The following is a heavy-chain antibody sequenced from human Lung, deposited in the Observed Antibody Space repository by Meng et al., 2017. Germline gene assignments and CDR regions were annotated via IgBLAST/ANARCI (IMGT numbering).Heavy chain of an antibody. CDR3: ARAEEEYCSDGSCPNFDF. V-gene: IGHV1-18*01. CDR1: GYTFTKYG. CDR2: ISGYNGNT. D-gene: IGHD2-15*01. Sequence: QVQLVQSGAEVKKPGASVKVSCKASGYTFTKYGITWVRQAPGQGLEWMGWISGYNGNTKYAQKLQGRVTMTTDTSTSTAYMELRSLRSDDAAVYYCARAEEEYCSDGSCPNFDFWGQGTLVTVSS. J-gene: IGHJ4*02.